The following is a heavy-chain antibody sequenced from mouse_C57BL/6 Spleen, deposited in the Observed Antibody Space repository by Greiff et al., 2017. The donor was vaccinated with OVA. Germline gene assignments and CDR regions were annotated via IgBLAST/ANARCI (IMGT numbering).Heavy chain of an antibody. CDR3: AKKKLTGHAMDY. V-gene: IGHV2-5*01. CDR1: GFSLTSYG. CDR2: IWRGGST. D-gene: IGHD4-1*01. Sequence: VQLVESGPGLVQPSQSLSITCTVSGFSLTSYGVHWVRQSPGKGLEWLGVIWRGGSTDYNAAFMSRLSITKDNSKSQVFFKMNSLQADDTAIYYCAKKKLTGHAMDYWGQGTSVTVSS. J-gene: IGHJ4*01.